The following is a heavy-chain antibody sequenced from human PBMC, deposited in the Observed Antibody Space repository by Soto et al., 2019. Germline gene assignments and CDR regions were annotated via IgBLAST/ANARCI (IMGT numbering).Heavy chain of an antibody. CDR2: IYPGDSDT. D-gene: IGHD6-6*01. Sequence: GESLKISCKGSGYSFTTYWIAWVRQMPGKGLEWMGMIYPGDSDTRYSPSFQGQVTFSADKSISTAYLQWSSLKASDTAMYYCARGYSSSSGLSLVIDYWGQGTLVTVSS. CDR3: ARGYSSSSGLSLVIDY. CDR1: GYSFTTYW. V-gene: IGHV5-51*01. J-gene: IGHJ4*02.